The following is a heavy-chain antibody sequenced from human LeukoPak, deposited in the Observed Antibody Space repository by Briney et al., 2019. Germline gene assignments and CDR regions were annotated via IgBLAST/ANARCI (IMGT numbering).Heavy chain of an antibody. CDR1: GGSISSGGYY. J-gene: IGHJ4*02. CDR3: ARVAHTSSSLYYFDY. V-gene: IGHV4-31*03. CDR2: IYYSGST. D-gene: IGHD6-13*01. Sequence: SETLSLTCTVSGGSISSGGYYWSWIRQHPGKGLEWIGYIYYSGSTYYNPSLKSRVTISVDTSKNQFSLKLSSVTAADTAVYYCARVAHTSSSLYYFDYWGQGTLVTVSS.